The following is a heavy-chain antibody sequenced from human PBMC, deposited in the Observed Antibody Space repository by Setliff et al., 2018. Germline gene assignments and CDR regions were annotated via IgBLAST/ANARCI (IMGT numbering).Heavy chain of an antibody. CDR3: ARDNTLFGVVITGSWFDP. J-gene: IGHJ5*02. V-gene: IGHV3-7*01. D-gene: IGHD3-3*01. CDR1: GFTFSRYW. Sequence: GGSLRLSCAASGFTFSRYWMSWVRQTPQKGLEWVASIKQDVSEKYYVDSLKERFTISRDNAENSLYLQMNSLRVEDTAVYYCARDNTLFGVVITGSWFDPWGQGTLVTVSS. CDR2: IKQDVSEK.